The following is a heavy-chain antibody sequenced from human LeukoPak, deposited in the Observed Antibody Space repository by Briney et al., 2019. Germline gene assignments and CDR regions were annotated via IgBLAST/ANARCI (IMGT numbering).Heavy chain of an antibody. J-gene: IGHJ4*02. CDR1: GGSFSGYY. CDR3: ARHRGATYYYGSGNRPLDY. D-gene: IGHD3-10*01. CDR2: INHSGST. Sequence: SETLSLTCAVYGGSFSGYYWSWIRQPPGKGLEWIGEINHSGSTNYNPSLKSRVTISVDTSKNQFSLKLSSVTAADTAVYYCARHRGATYYYGSGNRPLDYWGQGTLVTVSS. V-gene: IGHV4-34*01.